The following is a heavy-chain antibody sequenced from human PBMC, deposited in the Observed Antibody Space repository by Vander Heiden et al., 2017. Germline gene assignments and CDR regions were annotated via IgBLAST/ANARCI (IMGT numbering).Heavy chain of an antibody. CDR1: GGSITSSIFY. J-gene: IGHJ3*02. CDR3: ARVVPQGSVFDI. V-gene: IGHV4-39*01. CDR2: IYYSGRT. D-gene: IGHD2-2*01. Sequence: HLQLQESGPGLVKPSETLSLPCSVSGGSITSSIFYWGWIRQPPGKGLEWIGNIYYSGRTYDNPSLKSRVTISVDTSRNQFSLRLTSVTAADTAVYYCARVVPQGSVFDIWGQGTLVTVSP.